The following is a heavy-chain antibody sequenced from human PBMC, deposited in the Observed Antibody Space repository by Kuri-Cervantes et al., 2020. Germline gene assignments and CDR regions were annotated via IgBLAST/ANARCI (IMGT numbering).Heavy chain of an antibody. Sequence: GGSLRLSCAASGFTFSGSAMSWVRQAPGKGLGWVSLISANGGGTYYADSVKGRFTISRENAKNSLYLQMNSLRAGDTAVYYCARATAGWFDPWGQGTLVTVSS. CDR2: ISANGGGT. V-gene: IGHV3-23*01. CDR1: GFTFSGSA. CDR3: ARATAGWFDP. J-gene: IGHJ5*02. D-gene: IGHD3-10*01.